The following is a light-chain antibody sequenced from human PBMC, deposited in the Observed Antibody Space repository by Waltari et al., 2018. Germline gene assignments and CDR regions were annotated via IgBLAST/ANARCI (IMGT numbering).Light chain of an antibody. J-gene: IGKJ4*01. Sequence: EIVLTQSPATLSLSPGDRATLSCRASQCVSSYLAWYQQKSVQAPRLPIYDASNEATSIAARFSGGGSGTYVTLTISSLGHEDFAVYYGQRRSDWLLTFGGRTKVEIK. CDR3: QRRSDWLLT. CDR2: DAS. V-gene: IGKV3-11*01. CDR1: QCVSSY.